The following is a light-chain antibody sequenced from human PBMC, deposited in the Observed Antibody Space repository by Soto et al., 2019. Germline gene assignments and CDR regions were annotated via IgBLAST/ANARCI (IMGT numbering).Light chain of an antibody. CDR3: SSYTSDSSYA. CDR2: AVS. Sequence: QSALTQPRSVSGSPGQSVTISCTGTSXDVGLYDYVSWYQQHPGKAPQLMIYAVSNRPSGVSNRFSASKSGNTASLFISGLQAEDEADYYCSSYTSDSSYAFGSGTKVTVL. V-gene: IGLV2-14*01. CDR1: SXDVGLYDY. J-gene: IGLJ1*01.